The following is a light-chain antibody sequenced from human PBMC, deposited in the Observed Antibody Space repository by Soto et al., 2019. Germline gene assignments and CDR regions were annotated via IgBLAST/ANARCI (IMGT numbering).Light chain of an antibody. CDR1: QSISRF. CDR3: QQTYNIPPLT. CDR2: AAT. V-gene: IGKV1-39*01. J-gene: IGKJ2*01. Sequence: DIQMTQSPTSLSASVGDTVTITCRASQSISRFLTWYQHKPGKAPKLLIYAATNLETGVPSRFSGSGSGTDFTLTIASLQAEDFATYYCQQTYNIPPLTFGQGTKVDIK.